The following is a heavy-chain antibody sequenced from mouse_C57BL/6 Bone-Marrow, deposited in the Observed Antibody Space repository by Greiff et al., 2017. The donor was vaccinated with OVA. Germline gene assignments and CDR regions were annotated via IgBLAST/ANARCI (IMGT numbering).Heavy chain of an antibody. D-gene: IGHD1-1*01. Sequence: EVKLVESGGGLVQPGDSLSLSCAASGFTFTNYYLSWVRQPPGKALEWLAFIRNKPNGPTTEYSASVKGRFTISSETSQSIPYLQMNALRAEDSATYYGARYKGRVAVDYFDYWGQGTALTVSS. J-gene: IGHJ2*01. CDR1: GFTFTNYY. CDR2: IRNKPNGPTT. V-gene: IGHV7-3*01. CDR3: ARYKGRVAVDYFDY.